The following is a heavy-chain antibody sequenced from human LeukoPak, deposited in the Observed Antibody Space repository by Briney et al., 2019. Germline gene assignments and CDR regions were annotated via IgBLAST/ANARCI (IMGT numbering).Heavy chain of an antibody. CDR1: GGSISSSSYY. CDR3: ARAFPVYYYGMDV. Sequence: SETLSLTFTVSGGSISSSSYYWGWIRQPPGKGLEWIGSIYYSGSTYYNPYLMSRVTISVDTSKNQFSLKLSSVAAADTAVYYCARAFPVYYYGMDVWGQGTTVTVSS. D-gene: IGHD2-8*01. V-gene: IGHV4-39*07. CDR2: IYYSGST. J-gene: IGHJ6*02.